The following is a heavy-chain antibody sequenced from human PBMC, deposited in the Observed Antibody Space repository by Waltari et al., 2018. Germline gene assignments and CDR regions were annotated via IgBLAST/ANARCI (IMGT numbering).Heavy chain of an antibody. CDR2: IYYSGST. J-gene: IGHJ5*02. D-gene: IGHD3-3*01. CDR1: GGSISSYY. Sequence: QVQLQESGPGLVKPSETLSLTCTVSGGSISSYYWSWIRQPPGKGLEWIGYIYYSGSTNYNPSLKSRVTISVDTSKNQFSLKLSSVTAADTAVYYCARGSGYYYNWFDPWGQGTLVTVSS. V-gene: IGHV4-59*01. CDR3: ARGSGYYYNWFDP.